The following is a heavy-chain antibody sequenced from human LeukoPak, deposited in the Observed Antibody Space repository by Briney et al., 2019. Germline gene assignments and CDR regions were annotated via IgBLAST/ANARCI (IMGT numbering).Heavy chain of an antibody. J-gene: IGHJ5*02. D-gene: IGHD1-1*01. CDR2: IYYSGST. Sequence: SETLSLTCTVSGGSISSGGYYWSWIRQHPGKGLEWIGYIYYSGSTYYNPSLKSRVTISVDTSKNQFSLKLSSVTAADTAVYYCARDLGHRARTGTAGWFDPCGQGTLVTVSS. CDR1: GGSISSGGYY. CDR3: ARDLGHRARTGTAGWFDP. V-gene: IGHV4-31*03.